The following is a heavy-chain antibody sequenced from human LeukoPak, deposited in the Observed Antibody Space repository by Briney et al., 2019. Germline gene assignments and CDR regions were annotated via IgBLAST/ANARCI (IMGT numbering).Heavy chain of an antibody. CDR2: ISSSSSTI. CDR3: ARDLSYGYVLSYYFDY. CDR1: GFTFSSYS. D-gene: IGHD5-18*01. V-gene: IGHV3-48*01. Sequence: GGSLRLSCAVSGFTFSSYSMNWVRQAPGKGLEWVSYISSSSSTIYYADSVKGRFTISRDNAKNSLYLQMNSLRAEDTAVYYCARDLSYGYVLSYYFDYWGQGTLVTVSS. J-gene: IGHJ4*02.